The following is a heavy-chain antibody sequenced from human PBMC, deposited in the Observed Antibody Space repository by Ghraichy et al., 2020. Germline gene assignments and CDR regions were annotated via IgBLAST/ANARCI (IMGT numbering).Heavy chain of an antibody. CDR3: AKGSRGYSYGYLVDY. CDR2: ISWNSGSI. V-gene: IGHV3-9*01. Sequence: GGSLRLSCAASGFTFDDYAMHWVRQAPGKGLECVSGISWNSGSIGYADSVKCRFTISRDNAKNSLYLQMNSLRAEDTALYYCAKGSRGYSYGYLVDYWGQGTLVTVSS. D-gene: IGHD5-18*01. CDR1: GFTFDDYA. J-gene: IGHJ4*02.